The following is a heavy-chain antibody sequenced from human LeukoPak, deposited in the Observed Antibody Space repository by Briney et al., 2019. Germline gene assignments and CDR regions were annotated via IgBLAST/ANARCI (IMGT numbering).Heavy chain of an antibody. CDR3: ARQDSRDSSAYLDY. CDR1: GDSISNSHW. V-gene: IGHV4-4*02. Sequence: SETLSLTCAVSGDSISNSHWWSLVRQPPRKGLEWIGEIYHGGSTNFNPSLKSRVTISVDRSNNQFSLRLTSVTAADTAVYYCARQDSRDSSAYLDYWGQGTLVTVSS. D-gene: IGHD6-13*01. CDR2: IYHGGST. J-gene: IGHJ4*02.